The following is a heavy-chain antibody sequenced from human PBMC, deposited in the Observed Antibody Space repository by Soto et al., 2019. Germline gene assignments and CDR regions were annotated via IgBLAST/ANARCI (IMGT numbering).Heavy chain of an antibody. CDR2: IYHSGSA. CDR1: GGSISSGGSF. D-gene: IGHD2-15*01. CDR3: ATMGTPATGLYYFDY. J-gene: IGHJ4*02. Sequence: PSETLSLTCAVSGGSISSGGSFWSWIRQPPGKGLEWIGYIYHSGSAYYNPSLKSRVTISVDTSKNQFSLNLSFVTAADTAVYYCATMGTPATGLYYFDYWGQGTLVTVSS. V-gene: IGHV4-30-2*05.